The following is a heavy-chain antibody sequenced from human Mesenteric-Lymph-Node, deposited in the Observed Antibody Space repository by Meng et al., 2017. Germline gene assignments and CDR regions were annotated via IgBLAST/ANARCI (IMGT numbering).Heavy chain of an antibody. CDR2: IKQDGSEK. V-gene: IGHV3-7*01. CDR1: GFSVSINY. J-gene: IGHJ6*02. D-gene: IGHD3-10*01. Sequence: GGSLRLSRAVSGFSVSINYMSWARQAPGKGLEWVANIKQDGSEKYYVDSVKGRFTISRDNAKNSLYLQMNSLRAEDTAVYYCARATMVRGVISYYYGMDVWGQGTTVTVSS. CDR3: ARATMVRGVISYYYGMDV.